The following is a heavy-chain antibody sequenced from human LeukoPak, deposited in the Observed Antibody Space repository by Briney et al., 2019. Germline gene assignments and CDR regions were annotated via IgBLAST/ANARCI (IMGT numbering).Heavy chain of an antibody. Sequence: GASVKVSCKASGYTFTSYGISWVRQAPGQGLEWMGWISAYNGNTNYAQKLQGRVTITRDTSASTAYMELSSLRSEDMAVYYCARSPLEMAAFDYWGQGTLVTVSS. D-gene: IGHD5-24*01. V-gene: IGHV1-18*03. CDR3: ARSPLEMAAFDY. CDR2: ISAYNGNT. CDR1: GYTFTSYG. J-gene: IGHJ4*02.